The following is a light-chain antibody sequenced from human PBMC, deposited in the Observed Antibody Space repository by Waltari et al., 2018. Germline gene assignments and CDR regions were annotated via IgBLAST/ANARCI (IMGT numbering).Light chain of an antibody. V-gene: IGLV2-18*02. CDR2: EVN. J-gene: IGLJ1*01. CDR3: SSYTSSNTHV. Sequence: QSALTQPPSVSGSPGQSVPISCTGTSSDVGHYNRVSWYQQPPGTAPKLMIYEVNNRPSGVPDRFSGSTSGNTASLTISGLQAEDEADYYCSSYTSSNTHVFGTGTKVTVL. CDR1: SSDVGHYNR.